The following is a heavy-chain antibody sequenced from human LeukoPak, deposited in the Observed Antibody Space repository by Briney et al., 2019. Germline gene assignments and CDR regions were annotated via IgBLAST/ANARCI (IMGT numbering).Heavy chain of an antibody. CDR2: IYSGGNT. V-gene: IGHV3-53*01. D-gene: IGHD4-17*01. CDR3: ARMACDGDYVDGY. J-gene: IGHJ4*02. Sequence: PGGSLRPSCAASGFTVSHNYMSWVRQAPGKGLEWVSLIYSGGNTYYADSVKGRFTISRDNSKNTLYLQMDSLRAEDTAVYFCARMACDGDYVDGYWGQGTLVTVSS. CDR1: GFTVSHNY.